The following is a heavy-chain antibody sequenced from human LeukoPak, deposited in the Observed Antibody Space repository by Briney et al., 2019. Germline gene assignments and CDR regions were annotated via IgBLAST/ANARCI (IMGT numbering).Heavy chain of an antibody. D-gene: IGHD1-26*01. CDR1: GGSISSYY. CDR2: IYTSGST. Sequence: SETLSLTCTVSGGSISSYYWSWIRQPPGKGLEWIGYIYTSGSTNYNPSLKSRVTMSVDTSKNQFSLKLSSVTAADTAVYYCARENSGSYREFDYWGQGTLVTVSS. J-gene: IGHJ4*02. V-gene: IGHV4-4*09. CDR3: ARENSGSYREFDY.